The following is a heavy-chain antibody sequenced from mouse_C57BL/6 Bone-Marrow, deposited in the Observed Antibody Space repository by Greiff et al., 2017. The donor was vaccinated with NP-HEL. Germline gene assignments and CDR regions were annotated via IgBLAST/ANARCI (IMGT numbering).Heavy chain of an antibody. CDR3: ARSPYCGNPSCWYFGV. J-gene: IGHJ1*03. V-gene: IGHV1-72*01. D-gene: IGHD2-10*01. Sequence: QVQLQQSGAELVKPGASVKLSCKASGYTFTSYWMHWVKQRPGRGLEWIGRIDPNSGGTNYNEKFKSKATLTVDKPSSTAYMRLSSLTSEDSAVYYCARSPYCGNPSCWYFGVWGTGTTVTVSS. CDR2: IDPNSGGT. CDR1: GYTFTSYW.